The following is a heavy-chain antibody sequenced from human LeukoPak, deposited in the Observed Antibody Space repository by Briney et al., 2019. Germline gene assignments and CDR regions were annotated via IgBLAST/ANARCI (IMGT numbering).Heavy chain of an antibody. D-gene: IGHD3-10*01. V-gene: IGHV3-9*01. J-gene: IGHJ4*02. CDR2: IIWNSGSI. CDR1: GFTFDDYA. CDR3: AKDPRDYYGSGSYYDY. Sequence: GGSLRLSYAPSGFTFDDYAMLWVGQAPGRGLEWVLGIIWNSGSIGYADSVKGRFTISRDNAKNSLYLQMNSLRAEDTALYYCAKDPRDYYGSGSYYDYWGQGTLVTVSS.